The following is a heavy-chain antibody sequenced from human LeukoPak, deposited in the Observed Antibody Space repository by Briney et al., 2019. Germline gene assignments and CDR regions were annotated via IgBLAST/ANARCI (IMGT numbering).Heavy chain of an antibody. CDR3: ARGVGVAATGTYYHYGMDV. V-gene: IGHV3-21*01. D-gene: IGHD1-26*01. J-gene: IGHJ6*02. Sequence: GGSLRLSCAASGFTFSSYAMNWVRQAQGKGLEWISSISSSSTYIYYADSVKGPFTISRDNAKNSLYLQMNSLRAEDTAVYYCARGVGVAATGTYYHYGMDVWGQGTTVTVSS. CDR2: ISSSSTYI. CDR1: GFTFSSYA.